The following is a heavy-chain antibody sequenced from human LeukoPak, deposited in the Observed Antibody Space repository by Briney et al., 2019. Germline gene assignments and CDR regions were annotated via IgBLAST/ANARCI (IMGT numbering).Heavy chain of an antibody. CDR1: GDGVSSYSAA. Sequence: SQTLSLTCAISGDGVSSYSAAWSWIRQSPSRGLEWLGRTYYRSKWYTDFAVSVKSRISINPDTSNNQFSLQLNSVTPEDTAVYYCAREEDCTSSSCYGTVYFDFWGQGILVTVSS. V-gene: IGHV6-1*01. D-gene: IGHD2-2*01. CDR3: AREEDCTSSSCYGTVYFDF. J-gene: IGHJ4*02. CDR2: TYYRSKWYT.